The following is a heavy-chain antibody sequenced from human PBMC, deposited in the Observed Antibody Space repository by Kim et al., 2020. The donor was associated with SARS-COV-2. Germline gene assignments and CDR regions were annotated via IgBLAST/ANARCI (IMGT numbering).Heavy chain of an antibody. V-gene: IGHV4-59*01. Sequence: SPKSRITISVDTSKTQFSLKLSSVTAADTAVYYCARERAPYGVKASWFDPWGQGTLVTVSS. J-gene: IGHJ5*02. CDR3: ARERAPYGVKASWFDP. D-gene: IGHD4-17*01.